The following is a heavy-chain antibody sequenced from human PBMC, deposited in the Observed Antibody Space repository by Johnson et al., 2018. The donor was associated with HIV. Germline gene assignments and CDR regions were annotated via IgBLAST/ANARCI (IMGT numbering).Heavy chain of an antibody. CDR1: GFTFSSYA. CDR3: AKPQPPIVVVTATVEGEAFDI. J-gene: IGHJ3*02. D-gene: IGHD2-21*02. Sequence: QMLLVESGGGVVQPGRSLRLSCAASGFTFSSYAMHWVRQAPGKGLEWVAVLSYDGNNKYFADSVTGRFTISRDNSKNTLYLQMNSLRAEDTAVYYCAKPQPPIVVVTATVEGEAFDIWGQGTMVTVSS. V-gene: IGHV3-30-3*02. CDR2: LSYDGNNK.